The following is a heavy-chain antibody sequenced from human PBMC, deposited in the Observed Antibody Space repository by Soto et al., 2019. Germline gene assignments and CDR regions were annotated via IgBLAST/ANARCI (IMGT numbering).Heavy chain of an antibody. J-gene: IGHJ5*01. CDR3: ASMIGDPVLSFDS. CDR2: IFYSGST. D-gene: IGHD3-10*02. CDR1: GGSISSYY. Sequence: QVQLQESGPGLVKPSETLSLTCTVSGGSISSYYWSWIRQPPGKGLEWIGFIFYSGSTSYNPSLSSRVNISIDTSEYQFSLKLNSVTAADTAVYYCASMIGDPVLSFDSWGQGTLVAVSS. V-gene: IGHV4-59*01.